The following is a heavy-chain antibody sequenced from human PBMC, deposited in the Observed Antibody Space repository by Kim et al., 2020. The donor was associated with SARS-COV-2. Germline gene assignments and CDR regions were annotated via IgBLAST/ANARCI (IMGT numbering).Heavy chain of an antibody. J-gene: IGHJ6*03. V-gene: IGHV3-64*01. CDR1: GFTFGNYA. CDR3: ARDQGGTVFPWVMDV. D-gene: IGHD1-7*01. CDR2: ITNNGGGT. Sequence: GGSLRLSCAASGFTFGNYAMHWVRQAPGKGLEFVSTITNNGGGTYYASSVKGRFTVSRDNSKNTLYRQMGSLRPEDMAVYYCARDQGGTVFPWVMDVWGKGSTVTVSS.